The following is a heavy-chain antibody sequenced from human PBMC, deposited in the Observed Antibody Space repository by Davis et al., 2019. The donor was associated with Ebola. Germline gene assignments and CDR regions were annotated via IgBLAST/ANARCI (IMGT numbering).Heavy chain of an antibody. D-gene: IGHD6-19*01. Sequence: MPSETLSLTCAVSGGSISSSNWWCWVRQPPGKGLEWIGEIYHSGSTNYNPSLKSRVTISVDKSKNQFSLKLSSVTAADTAVYYCAREVYSSGWNAFDIWGQGTMVTVSS. CDR2: IYHSGST. CDR3: AREVYSSGWNAFDI. J-gene: IGHJ3*02. V-gene: IGHV4-4*02. CDR1: GGSISSSNW.